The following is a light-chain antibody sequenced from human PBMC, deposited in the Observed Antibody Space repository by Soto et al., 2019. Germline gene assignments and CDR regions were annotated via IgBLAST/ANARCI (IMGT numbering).Light chain of an antibody. V-gene: IGLV2-8*01. CDR2: EVS. CDR3: SSYADNNNFV. Sequence: QSALTQPRSVSGSPGQSVTISCTGTGSDVGDYNYVSWYRQHPGKAPKLMIYEVSKRPSGVPDRFSGSKSGNTASLTVSGLQAEDEADYYCSSYADNNNFVFGTGTKVTV. J-gene: IGLJ1*01. CDR1: GSDVGDYNY.